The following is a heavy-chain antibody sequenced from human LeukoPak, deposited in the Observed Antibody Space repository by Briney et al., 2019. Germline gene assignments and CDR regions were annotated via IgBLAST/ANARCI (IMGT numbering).Heavy chain of an antibody. V-gene: IGHV1-2*02. D-gene: IGHD3-22*01. CDR3: AIEDYYDSGSNAY. CDR2: INPNSGGT. J-gene: IGHJ4*02. Sequence: GASVKVSCKASGYTFTGYYMHWVRQAPGQGLEWMGWINPNSGGTNYAQKFQGRVTMTRDTSISTAYMELSSLRSEDTAVYYCAIEDYYDSGSNAYWGQGTLVTVSS. CDR1: GYTFTGYY.